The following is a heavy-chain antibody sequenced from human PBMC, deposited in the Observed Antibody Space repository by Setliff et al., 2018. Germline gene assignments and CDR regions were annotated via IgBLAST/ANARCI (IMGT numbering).Heavy chain of an antibody. CDR3: GRAGVAAADRKGLLDH. CDR2: INPAGGSA. CDR1: GYTFSDYG. V-gene: IGHV1-46*01. D-gene: IGHD6-13*01. J-gene: IGHJ4*02. Sequence: GASVKVSCKTSGYTFSDYGIAWVRQAPGQGLEWMGLINPAGGSASIVEKFQGRVTMTSDTSTSTVYLDLSGLTSEDTAVYYCGRAGVAAADRKGLLDHWGQGTLVTVSS.